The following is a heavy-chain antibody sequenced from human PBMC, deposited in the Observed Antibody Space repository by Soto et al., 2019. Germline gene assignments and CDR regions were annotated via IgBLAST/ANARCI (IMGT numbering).Heavy chain of an antibody. CDR2: ISGSGGST. CDR1: DFTVSSNY. CDR3: AKDEVGAVSYYYYGMDV. D-gene: IGHD1-26*01. V-gene: IGHV3-23*01. J-gene: IGHJ6*02. Sequence: PGGSLRLSCAASDFTVSSNYMSWVRQTPGKGLEWVSAISGSGGSTYYADSVKGRFTISRDNSKDTLYLQMNSLRAEDTAVYYCAKDEVGAVSYYYYGMDVWGQGTTVTVSS.